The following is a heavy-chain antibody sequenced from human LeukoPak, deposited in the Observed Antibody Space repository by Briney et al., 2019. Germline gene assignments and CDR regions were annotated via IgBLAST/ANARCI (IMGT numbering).Heavy chain of an antibody. V-gene: IGHV3-23*01. CDR2: ISGSGGGST. J-gene: IGHJ4*02. Sequence: GGSLRLSCAASGFTFSSYAMSWVRQAPGKGLEWVSAISGSGGGSTYYADSVKGRFTISRDNSKNTLYLQMNSLRAEDTAVYYCAKELIKFDYYGSYYFDYWGQGTLVTVPS. D-gene: IGHD3-10*01. CDR1: GFTFSSYA. CDR3: AKELIKFDYYGSYYFDY.